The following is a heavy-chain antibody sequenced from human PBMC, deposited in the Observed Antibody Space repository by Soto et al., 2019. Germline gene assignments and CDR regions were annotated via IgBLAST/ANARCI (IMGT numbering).Heavy chain of an antibody. CDR2: INHSGST. D-gene: IGHD3-16*02. CDR3: ARGRRDYIWGSYRCFDY. CDR1: GGSFSAYY. Sequence: SETLSLTCAVYGGSFSAYYWSRIRHPPGKGLEWIGEINHSGSTNYNPSLKSRVTISVDTSKNQFSLKLSSVTAADTAVYYCARGRRDYIWGSYRCFDYWGQGTLVTVSS. J-gene: IGHJ4*02. V-gene: IGHV4-34*01.